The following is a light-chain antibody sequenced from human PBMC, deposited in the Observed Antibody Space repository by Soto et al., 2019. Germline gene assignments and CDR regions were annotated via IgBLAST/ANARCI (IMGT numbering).Light chain of an antibody. CDR1: PSDIGAYNY. CDR2: DVT. CDR3: GSYTITSTLMI. J-gene: IGLJ2*01. Sequence: QSALTQPASVSGSPGQSITISCSGTPSDIGAYNYVSWYQYLPGKAPEVIIYDVTNRPSGVSSRFSGSKSGTTASLTISGLQAEDEANYYCGSYTITSTLMIFGGGTKVTVL. V-gene: IGLV2-14*03.